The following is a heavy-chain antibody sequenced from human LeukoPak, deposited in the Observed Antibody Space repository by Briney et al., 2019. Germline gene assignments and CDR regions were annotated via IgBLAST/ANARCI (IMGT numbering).Heavy chain of an antibody. J-gene: IGHJ4*02. CDR3: ARAGGVIAARRYFDY. Sequence: SETLSLTCTVSGGSISSSSYYWGWIRQPPGKGLEWIGSIYYSGSTYYNPSLKSRVTISVDTSKNQFSLKLSSVTAADTAVYYCARAGGVIAARRYFDYWGQGTLVTVSS. CDR1: GGSISSSSYY. CDR2: IYYSGST. D-gene: IGHD6-6*01. V-gene: IGHV4-39*07.